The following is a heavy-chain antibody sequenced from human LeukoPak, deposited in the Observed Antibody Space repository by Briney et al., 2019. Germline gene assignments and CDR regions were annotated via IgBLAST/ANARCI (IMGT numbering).Heavy chain of an antibody. J-gene: IGHJ4*02. D-gene: IGHD2-15*01. V-gene: IGHV3-9*01. CDR1: GITFDDYA. CDR3: ARSSSGVYIQ. CDR2: INWNSITI. Sequence: PGGSLRLSCAASGITFDDYAMHWVRQAPGKGLEWVSGINWNSITIGYADSVKGRFTISRDNAKNSLYVQMNSLRADDSAVYYCARSSSGVYIQWGQGTLVTVSS.